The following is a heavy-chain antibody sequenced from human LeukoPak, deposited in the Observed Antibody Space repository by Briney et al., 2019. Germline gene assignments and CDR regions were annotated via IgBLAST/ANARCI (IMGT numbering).Heavy chain of an antibody. D-gene: IGHD1-26*01. V-gene: IGHV3-74*01. CDR2: IRSDGSTT. CDR1: GFTFSRYW. Sequence: GGSLRLSCAASGFTFSRYWMHWVRQAPGKGLVWVSCIRSDGSTTSIADSAKGRFTISRDNAKNTVYLQMNRLRAEDTAVYYCVRDNRSYNFDYWGQGTLVTVSS. CDR3: VRDNRSYNFDY. J-gene: IGHJ4*02.